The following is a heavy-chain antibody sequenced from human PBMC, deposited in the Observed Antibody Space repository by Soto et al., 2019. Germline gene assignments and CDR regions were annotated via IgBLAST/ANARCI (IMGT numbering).Heavy chain of an antibody. Sequence: LRLSCAASGFTFSSYWMNWVRQAPGKGLEWVANIKQDGSEKYYVDSVKGRFTISRDNARNSLYLQMNSLRVEDTAVYYCARDWIINSWGRGTLVTVSS. D-gene: IGHD3-10*01. CDR3: ARDWIINS. CDR2: IKQDGSEK. V-gene: IGHV3-7*01. CDR1: GFTFSSYW. J-gene: IGHJ4*02.